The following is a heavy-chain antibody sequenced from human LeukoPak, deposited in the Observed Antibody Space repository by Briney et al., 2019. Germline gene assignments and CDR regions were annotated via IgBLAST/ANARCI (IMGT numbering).Heavy chain of an antibody. CDR2: INPSGGST. Sequence: ASVKVSCKASGYSFTNFYIHWVRQAPGQGLEWMGIINPSGGSTNYAQKFQGRVTMTSDTSASTVYLDLSSLRSEDTAIYYCARDKSSTNWLDSWGQGTLVTVSS. CDR3: ARDKSSTNWLDS. D-gene: IGHD3-10*01. CDR1: GYSFTNFY. V-gene: IGHV1-46*01. J-gene: IGHJ5*01.